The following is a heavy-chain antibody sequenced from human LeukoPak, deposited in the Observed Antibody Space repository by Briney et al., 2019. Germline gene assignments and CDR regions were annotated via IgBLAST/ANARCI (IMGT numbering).Heavy chain of an antibody. CDR3: AREYYDILTGLYYFDY. J-gene: IGHJ4*02. Sequence: GASVKVSCKASGYTFTSYDINWVRQATGQGLEWMGWMNPNSGNTGYAQKFQDRVTITRNTSISTAYMELDSLGSEDTAVYYCAREYYDILTGLYYFDYWGQGTLVTVSS. CDR2: MNPNSGNT. V-gene: IGHV1-8*03. CDR1: GYTFTSYD. D-gene: IGHD3-9*01.